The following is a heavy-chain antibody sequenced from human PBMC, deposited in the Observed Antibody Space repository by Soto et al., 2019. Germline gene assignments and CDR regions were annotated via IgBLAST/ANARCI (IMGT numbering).Heavy chain of an antibody. CDR1: GHTLSELF. D-gene: IGHD1-26*01. Sequence: QVQLGQSGTEVKKPGASAKVSCKVSGHTLSELFVHWVRQAPGKGLEWLGGFDTEEGSTVYAHNFQGRVTMTDDSSTDTAYLELSSLRSADTAVYYCAAGFPQWEVLQYWGQGTLHNVSS. CDR3: AAGFPQWEVLQY. J-gene: IGHJ4*02. V-gene: IGHV1-24*01. CDR2: FDTEEGST.